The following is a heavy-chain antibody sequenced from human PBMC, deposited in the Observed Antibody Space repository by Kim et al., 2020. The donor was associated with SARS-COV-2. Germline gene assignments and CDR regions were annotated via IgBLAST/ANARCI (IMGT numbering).Heavy chain of an antibody. CDR3: AKDPNKAYNLDY. D-gene: IGHD2-8*01. CDR2: IWDDGSNK. Sequence: GGSLRLSCAASGFTFSTYAMHWVRQAPGKGLEWVAVIWDDGSNKYYADSVKGRFTISRDNSKNTLYLQMNILRVGDTAVYYCAKDPNKAYNLDYGRQGTRVSVSS. V-gene: IGHV3-33*06. CDR1: GFTFSTYA. J-gene: IGHJ4*02.